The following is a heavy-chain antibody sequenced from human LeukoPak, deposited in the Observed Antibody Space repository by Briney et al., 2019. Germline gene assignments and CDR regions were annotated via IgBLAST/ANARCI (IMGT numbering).Heavy chain of an antibody. D-gene: IGHD1-26*01. J-gene: IGHJ3*02. CDR2: IIPISGTP. CDR3: AIQGVGAPGSFDI. Sequence: SVKVSCKASGGTFRSYVFSWVRQAPGQGLEWLGGIIPISGTPNYAQKLQGRVTITTDESTSTAYMDLSGLRSGDTAMYYCAIQGVGAPGSFDIWGQGTMVTVSS. CDR1: GGTFRSYV. V-gene: IGHV1-69*05.